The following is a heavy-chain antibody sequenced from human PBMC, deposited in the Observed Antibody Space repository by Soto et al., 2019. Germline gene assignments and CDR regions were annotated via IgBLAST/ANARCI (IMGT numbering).Heavy chain of an antibody. CDR1: GYRFPHYC. V-gene: IGHV5-10-1*01. CDR3: VRLVSQDVDP. CDR2: IDPSDSRT. Sequence: PGESLKISWKGPGYRFPHYCISLVLQMPGKGLEWMGRIDPSDSRTNYSPSFQGHVTMSVDKSINTAYLQWSSLKASDTAMYYCVRLVSQDVDPWGQGTLVTVSS. D-gene: IGHD6-6*01. J-gene: IGHJ5*02.